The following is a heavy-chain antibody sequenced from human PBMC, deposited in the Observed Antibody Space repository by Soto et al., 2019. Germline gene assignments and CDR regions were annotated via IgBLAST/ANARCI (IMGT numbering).Heavy chain of an antibody. CDR2: IFYSGST. V-gene: IGHV4-39*01. CDR3: ARIFSGGYSYSFYYYGMDV. Sequence: PSETLSLTCTVSGGSISSSSYYWGWIRQPPGKGLEWIGSIFYSGSTYYNPSLKSRVTISVDTSKNQFSLKLSSVTAADTAVYYCARIFSGGYSYSFYYYGMDVWGQGTTVT. J-gene: IGHJ6*02. D-gene: IGHD5-18*01. CDR1: GGSISSSSYY.